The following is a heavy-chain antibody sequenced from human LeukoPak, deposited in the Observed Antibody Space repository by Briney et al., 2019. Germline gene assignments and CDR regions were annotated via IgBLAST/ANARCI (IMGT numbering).Heavy chain of an antibody. CDR3: ARVMEYSGSYSPDAFDI. CDR1: GGTFSSYA. D-gene: IGHD1-26*01. Sequence: SVKVSCKASGGTFSSYAISWVRQAPGQGLEWMGGIIPIFGTANYAQKFQGRVTITADESTSTAYMELSSLRSEDTAVYHCARVMEYSGSYSPDAFDIWGQGTMVTVSS. J-gene: IGHJ3*02. V-gene: IGHV1-69*01. CDR2: IIPIFGTA.